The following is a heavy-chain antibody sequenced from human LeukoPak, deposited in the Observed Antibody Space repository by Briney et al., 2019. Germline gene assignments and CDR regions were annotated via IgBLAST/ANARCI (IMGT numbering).Heavy chain of an antibody. CDR3: ARSRRRTMVRGVITSSGSLHFDY. J-gene: IGHJ4*02. D-gene: IGHD3-10*01. V-gene: IGHV4-34*01. CDR1: GGSFSGYY. CDR2: INHSGST. Sequence: NPSETLSLTCAVYGGSFSGYYWSRIRQPPGKGLEWIGEINHSGSTNYNPSLKSRVTISVDTSKNQFSLKLSSVTAADTAVYYCARSRRRTMVRGVITSSGSLHFDYWGQGTLVTVSS.